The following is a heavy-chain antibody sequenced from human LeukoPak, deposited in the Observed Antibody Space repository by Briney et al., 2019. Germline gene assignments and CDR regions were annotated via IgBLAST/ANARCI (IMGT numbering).Heavy chain of an antibody. CDR2: IRYDGSNR. CDR1: GFTFSDYG. J-gene: IGHJ4*02. V-gene: IGHV3-30*02. D-gene: IGHD5-18*01. CDR3: AKDLYGYSYGDIDY. Sequence: GGSLRLSCAASGFTFSDYGLHWVRQAPGEGLEWVTFIRYDGSNRFYAESVKGRFTISRDNSKNTLYLQMNSLRAEDTAVYYCAKDLYGYSYGDIDYWGQGTLVTVSS.